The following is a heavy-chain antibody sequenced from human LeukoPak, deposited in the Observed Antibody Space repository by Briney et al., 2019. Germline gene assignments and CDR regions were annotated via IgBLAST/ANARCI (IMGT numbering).Heavy chain of an antibody. CDR3: ARNGGNSVSYAFDI. J-gene: IGHJ3*02. D-gene: IGHD4-23*01. Sequence: PSETLSLTCTVSGGSISSYYWSWIRQPAGKGLEWIGRIYTSGSTNYNPSLKSRVTISVDTSKNQFSLKLSSVTAADTAVYYCARNGGNSVSYAFDIWGQGTMVTVSS. CDR2: IYTSGST. V-gene: IGHV4-4*07. CDR1: GGSISSYY.